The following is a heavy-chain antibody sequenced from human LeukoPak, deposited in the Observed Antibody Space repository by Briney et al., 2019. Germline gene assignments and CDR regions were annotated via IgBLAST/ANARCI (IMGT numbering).Heavy chain of an antibody. V-gene: IGHV4-39*01. CDR1: AGSISSSGYY. Sequence: SETLSLTCTVSAGSISSSGYYWGWIRQPPGKGLEWIGQIHDSGTTYYNPSLKSRVTISVDTSKNQFSLKLSSVTAADTAVYYCARGPWNCSGGSCYSTSRAEYFQHWGQGTLVTVSS. CDR2: IHDSGTT. CDR3: ARGPWNCSGGSCYSTSRAEYFQH. J-gene: IGHJ1*01. D-gene: IGHD2-15*01.